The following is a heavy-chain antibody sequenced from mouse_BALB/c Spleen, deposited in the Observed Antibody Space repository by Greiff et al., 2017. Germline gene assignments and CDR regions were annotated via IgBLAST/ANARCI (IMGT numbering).Heavy chain of an antibody. J-gene: IGHJ4*01. Sequence: QVQLKESGAELARPGASVKLSCKASGYTFTSYWMQWVKQRPGQGLEWIGAIYPGDGDTRYTQKFKGKATLTADKSSSTAYMQLSSLASEDSAVYYCAREGAYDYDGGYAMDYWGQGTSVTVSA. V-gene: IGHV1-87*01. CDR3: AREGAYDYDGGYAMDY. D-gene: IGHD2-4*01. CDR1: GYTFTSYW. CDR2: IYPGDGDT.